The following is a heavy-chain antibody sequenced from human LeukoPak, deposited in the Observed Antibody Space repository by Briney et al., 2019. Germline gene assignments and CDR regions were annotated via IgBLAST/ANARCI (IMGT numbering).Heavy chain of an antibody. Sequence: GGSLRLSCAASGFTFSSSAMSWVRQAPGKGLEWVSAISNNGGYTYYADSVKGRFTISRDNSKNTLYLQMNSLRAEDTAVYYCAKGRIAAAGLFDPWGQGTLVTVSS. CDR2: ISNNGGYT. J-gene: IGHJ5*02. D-gene: IGHD6-13*01. CDR1: GFTFSSSA. V-gene: IGHV3-23*01. CDR3: AKGRIAAAGLFDP.